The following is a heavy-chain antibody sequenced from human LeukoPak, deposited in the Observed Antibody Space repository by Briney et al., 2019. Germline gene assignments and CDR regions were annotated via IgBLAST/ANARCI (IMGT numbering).Heavy chain of an antibody. J-gene: IGHJ6*03. CDR1: GFTFRSYA. CDR2: ISYDGSNK. V-gene: IGHV3-30-3*01. CDR3: AKGLKTAVGPYMGYHYYMDV. Sequence: GGSLRLSCAASGFTFRSYAMHWVREAPGKGLEWVAVISYDGSNKYYADSVKGRFTISRDNSKNTLSLQMISLRAEDTALYYCAKGLKTAVGPYMGYHYYMDVWGKGTTVTVSS. D-gene: IGHD5-18*01.